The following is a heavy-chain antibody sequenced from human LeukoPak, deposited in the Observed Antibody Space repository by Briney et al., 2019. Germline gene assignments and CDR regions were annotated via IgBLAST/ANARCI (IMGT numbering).Heavy chain of an antibody. V-gene: IGHV3-48*04. Sequence: GGSLRLSCAASGFTFSSYAMSWVRQAPGKGLEWVSYISSSSSTIYYADSVKGRFTISRDNAKNSLYLQMNSLRAEDTAVYYCARAAAFDYWGQGTLVTVSS. J-gene: IGHJ4*02. CDR2: ISSSSSTI. CDR1: GFTFSSYA. D-gene: IGHD2-2*01. CDR3: ARAAAFDY.